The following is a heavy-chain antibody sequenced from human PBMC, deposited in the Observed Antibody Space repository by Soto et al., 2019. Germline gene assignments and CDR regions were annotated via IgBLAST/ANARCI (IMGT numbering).Heavy chain of an antibody. Sequence: WGSLILSCASYGFTVSSNYMSWVRQAPGKGLEWVSVIYSRGNTYYADSVKGRFTISRDNSKNTLYLQMNSLRAEDTAVYYCATRLDPIRQDALDIWGQGTLVTVSS. CDR3: ATRLDPIRQDALDI. D-gene: IGHD1-1*01. J-gene: IGHJ3*02. CDR1: GFTVSSNY. CDR2: IYSRGNT. V-gene: IGHV3-53*01.